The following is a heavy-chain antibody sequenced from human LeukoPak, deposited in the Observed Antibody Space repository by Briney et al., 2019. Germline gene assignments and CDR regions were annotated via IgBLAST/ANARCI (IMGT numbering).Heavy chain of an antibody. CDR1: GFSFSDNF. CDR2: INSGGDTI. V-gene: IGHV3-11*01. CDR3: ARGGYGWTFKQ. J-gene: IGHJ4*02. D-gene: IGHD5-18*01. Sequence: PGGSLRLSCTASGFSFSDNFMGWIRQAPGKGLEWVSYINSGGDTIHYLDAVKGRFSISRDNSKRSLYLQMSRLKVGDTAVYYCARGGYGWTFKQWGQGTLVSVSS.